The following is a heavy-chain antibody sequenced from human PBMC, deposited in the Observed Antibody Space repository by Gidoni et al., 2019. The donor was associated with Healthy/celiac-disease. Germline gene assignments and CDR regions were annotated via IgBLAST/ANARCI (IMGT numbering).Heavy chain of an antibody. CDR1: GFTFSSYG. Sequence: QVQLVESGGGVVQPGRSLRLSCAASGFTFSSYGMHWVRQAPGKGLEWVAVIWYDGSNKYYADSVKGRFTISRDNSKNTLYLQMNSLRAEDTAVYYCARESLNPHYVPPAPSWAFDIWGQGTMVTVSS. J-gene: IGHJ3*02. D-gene: IGHD3-10*02. CDR3: ARESLNPHYVPPAPSWAFDI. V-gene: IGHV3-33*01. CDR2: IWYDGSNK.